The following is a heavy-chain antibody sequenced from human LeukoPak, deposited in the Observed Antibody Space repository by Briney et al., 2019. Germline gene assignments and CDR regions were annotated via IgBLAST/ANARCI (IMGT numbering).Heavy chain of an antibody. Sequence: SETLSLTCTVSGGSISSYYWSWIRQPPGKGLEWIGYIYYSGSTNYNPSLKSRVTISVDTSKNQFSLNLRSVTAADTAVYYCARHTGRDSGSPGYWYFDLWGRGTLVTVSS. CDR2: IYYSGST. CDR3: ARHTGRDSGSPGYWYFDL. D-gene: IGHD6-6*01. V-gene: IGHV4-59*08. CDR1: GGSISSYY. J-gene: IGHJ2*01.